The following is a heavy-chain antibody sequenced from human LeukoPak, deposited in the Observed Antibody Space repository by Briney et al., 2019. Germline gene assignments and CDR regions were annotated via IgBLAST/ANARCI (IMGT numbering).Heavy chain of an antibody. D-gene: IGHD6-13*01. J-gene: IGHJ5*02. CDR1: GGSISSYY. CDR3: ARGLIAAEFDP. V-gene: IGHV4-59*01. Sequence: PETLSLTCTVSGGSISSYYWSWIRQPPGKGLEWIGYIYYSGSTNYNPSLKSRVTISVDTSKNQFSLKLSSVTAADTAVYYCARGLIAAEFDPWGQGTLVTVSS. CDR2: IYYSGST.